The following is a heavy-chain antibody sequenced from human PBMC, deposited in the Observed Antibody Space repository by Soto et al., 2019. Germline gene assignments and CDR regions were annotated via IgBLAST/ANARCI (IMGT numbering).Heavy chain of an antibody. CDR1: GYTFTSYG. CDR2: ISAYNGNT. V-gene: IGHV1-18*01. J-gene: IGHJ4*02. D-gene: IGHD3-3*01. Sequence: ASVKVSCKASGYTFTSYGISWVRQAPGQGLEWMGWISAYNGNTNYAQKLQGRVTMTTDTSTSTAYMELRSLRSDDTAVYYCARGPLRGWDYDFWSGYYSDYWGQGTLVTVSS. CDR3: ARGPLRGWDYDFWSGYYSDY.